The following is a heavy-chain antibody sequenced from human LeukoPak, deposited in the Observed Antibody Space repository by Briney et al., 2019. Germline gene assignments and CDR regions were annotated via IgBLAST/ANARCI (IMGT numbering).Heavy chain of an antibody. CDR3: ARRYDSSGYYEEDAFDI. D-gene: IGHD3-22*01. V-gene: IGHV4-59*08. Sequence: PSETLSLTCTVSGGSISSYYWSWIRQPPGKGLEWIGYIYYSGSTNYNPSLKSRVTISVDTSKNQFSLKLSSVTAADTAVYYCARRYDSSGYYEEDAFDIWGQGTMVTVSS. CDR2: IYYSGST. J-gene: IGHJ3*02. CDR1: GGSISSYY.